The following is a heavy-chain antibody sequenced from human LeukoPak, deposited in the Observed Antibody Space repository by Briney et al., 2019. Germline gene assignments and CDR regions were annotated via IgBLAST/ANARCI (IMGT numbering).Heavy chain of an antibody. CDR2: IIPILGIA. V-gene: IGHV1-69*04. CDR1: GGTFSSYA. Sequence: SVKVSCKASGGTFSSYAISWVRQAPGQGLEWMGRIIPILGIANYAQKLQGRVTMTTDTSTSTAYMELRSLRSDDTAVYYCARGSPMIVTRSAFDIWGQGTMVTVSS. CDR3: ARGSPMIVTRSAFDI. D-gene: IGHD3-22*01. J-gene: IGHJ3*02.